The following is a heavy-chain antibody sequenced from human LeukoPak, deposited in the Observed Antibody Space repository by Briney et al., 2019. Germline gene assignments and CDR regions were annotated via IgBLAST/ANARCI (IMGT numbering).Heavy chain of an antibody. V-gene: IGHV3-30*01. Sequence: GRSLRLSCAASGFTFSSYAMHWVRQAPGKGLEWVAVISYDGSNKYCADSVKGRFTISRDNSKNTLYLQMNSLRAEDTAVYYCARDRGWSWLPDDYWGQGTLVTVAS. CDR2: ISYDGSNK. D-gene: IGHD5-24*01. J-gene: IGHJ4*02. CDR1: GFTFSSYA. CDR3: ARDRGWSWLPDDY.